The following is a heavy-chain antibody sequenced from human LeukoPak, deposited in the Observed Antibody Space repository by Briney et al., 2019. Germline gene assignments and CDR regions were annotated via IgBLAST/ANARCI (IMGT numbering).Heavy chain of an antibody. V-gene: IGHV3-74*01. D-gene: IGHD1-26*01. CDR1: GFPFSSYA. J-gene: IGHJ4*02. CDR3: ARARVGDPTDY. Sequence: GGSLRLSCAASGFPFSSYAVYWVRQAPGKGLVWVSRVHGDGNNIGYADSVRGRFTISRDNAKNTLYLQMNSLRPAVTAVYYCARARVGDPTDYWGQGTLVTVSS. CDR2: VHGDGNNI.